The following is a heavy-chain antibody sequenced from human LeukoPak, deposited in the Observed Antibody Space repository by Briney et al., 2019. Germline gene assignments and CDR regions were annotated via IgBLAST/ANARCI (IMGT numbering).Heavy chain of an antibody. J-gene: IGHJ5*02. D-gene: IGHD3-9*01. V-gene: IGHV4-39*07. CDR3: ARILTGYYGTVPWFDP. Sequence: SETLSLTCTVSGGSISSSSYYWGWIRQPPGKGLEWIGSIYYSGSTYYNPSLKSRVTISVDTSKNQFSLKLSSVTAADTAVYYCARILTGYYGTVPWFDPWGQGTLVTVSS. CDR1: GGSISSSSYY. CDR2: IYYSGST.